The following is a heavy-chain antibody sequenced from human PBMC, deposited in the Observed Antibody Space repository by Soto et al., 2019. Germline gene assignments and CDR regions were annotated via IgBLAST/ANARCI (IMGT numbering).Heavy chain of an antibody. D-gene: IGHD6-19*01. Sequence: VQLVESGGGVVQPGRSLRLSCAASGFTFSDYAMHWVRQAPGKGLEWVAVVSHDGRNTHYADSVKGRFTISRDSSKNTVSLEMASLRAEYTAVYYCAKGGRQWLVTSDFNYWGQGALVTVSS. J-gene: IGHJ4*02. CDR3: AKGGRQWLVTSDFNY. CDR2: VSHDGRNT. CDR1: GFTFSDYA. V-gene: IGHV3-30*18.